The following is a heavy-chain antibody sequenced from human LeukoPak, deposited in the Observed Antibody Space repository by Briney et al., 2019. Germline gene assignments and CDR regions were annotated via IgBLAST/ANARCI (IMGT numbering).Heavy chain of an antibody. CDR3: ARVTDWNDFDY. J-gene: IGHJ4*02. D-gene: IGHD1-1*01. CDR2: IIYSGST. V-gene: IGHV4-59*01. Sequence: SETLSLTCTVSGGSITNYYWSWIRQPPGRTLEWIGYIIYSGSTNYDPSLRSRITMSVDPSKNQLSLKLTSLTAADTAVYYCARVTDWNDFDYWGQGTLVTVSS. CDR1: GGSITNYY.